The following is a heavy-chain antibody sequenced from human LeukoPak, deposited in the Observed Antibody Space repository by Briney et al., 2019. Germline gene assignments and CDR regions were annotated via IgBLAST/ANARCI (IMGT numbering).Heavy chain of an antibody. Sequence: GGSLRLSCAASGFTFDDYAMHWVRQAPGKGLEWVSGISWNSGSIGYADSVKGRFTISRDNAKNSLYLQMNSLRAEDTALYYCAKDQGYGSGSYTVYYYYMDVWGKGTMVTVSS. V-gene: IGHV3-9*01. CDR1: GFTFDDYA. CDR2: ISWNSGSI. J-gene: IGHJ6*03. D-gene: IGHD3-10*01. CDR3: AKDQGYGSGSYTVYYYYMDV.